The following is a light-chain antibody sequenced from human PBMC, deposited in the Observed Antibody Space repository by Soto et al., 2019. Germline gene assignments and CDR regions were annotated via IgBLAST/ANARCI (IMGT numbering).Light chain of an antibody. V-gene: IGLV2-8*01. J-gene: IGLJ2*01. CDR1: SSDVGGYNY. Sequence: QSALTQPPSASGSPGQSVTISCTGTSSDVGGYNYVSWFQQHPGKAPKLMIDEVSKRPSGVPDRFSGSKSGNTASLTVSGLPAEDEADYYCTSYAGSNIWVFGGGTKLTVL. CDR3: TSYAGSNIWV. CDR2: EVS.